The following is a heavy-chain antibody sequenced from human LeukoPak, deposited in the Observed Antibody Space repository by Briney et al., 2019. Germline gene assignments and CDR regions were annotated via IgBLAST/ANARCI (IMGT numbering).Heavy chain of an antibody. J-gene: IGHJ4*02. Sequence: PGGSLRLSCAASGFTFSSFWMSWVRQAPGQGLEWVANIQQDGSERYYVDSVRGRFTISRDNAKNSLYLQMNSLRDEDTAVYYCARENEGFGYNPLDYWGQGTLVTVSS. CDR3: ARENEGFGYNPLDY. CDR2: IQQDGSER. D-gene: IGHD5-24*01. V-gene: IGHV3-7*01. CDR1: GFTFSSFW.